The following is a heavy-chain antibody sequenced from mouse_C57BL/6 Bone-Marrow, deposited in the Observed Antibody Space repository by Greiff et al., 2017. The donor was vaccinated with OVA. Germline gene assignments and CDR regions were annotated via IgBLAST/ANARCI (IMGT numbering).Heavy chain of an antibody. Sequence: EVKVVESGGGLVQPGESLKLSCESNEYEFPSHDMSWVRKTPEKRLELVAAINSDGGSTYYPDTMERRFIISRDNTKKTLYLQMSSLRSEDTALYYCARDGYYGSSYWYFDVWGTGTTVTVSS. CDR3: ARDGYYGSSYWYFDV. V-gene: IGHV5-2*01. CDR1: EYEFPSHD. CDR2: INSDGGST. J-gene: IGHJ1*03. D-gene: IGHD1-1*01.